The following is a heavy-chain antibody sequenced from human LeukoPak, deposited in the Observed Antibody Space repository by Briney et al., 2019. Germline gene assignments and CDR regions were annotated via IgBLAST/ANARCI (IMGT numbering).Heavy chain of an antibody. CDR2: IYPGNSDT. CDR1: RYSFTSYW. Sequence: GESLKIPCKGSRYSFTSYWIAWVRQMPGKGLEWLGIIYPGNSDTRYSPSFQGQVTISADKSITTAYLQWSSLKASDSGMYYCARRLAATGTGWNDYWGQGTLVTVSS. D-gene: IGHD6-13*01. CDR3: ARRLAATGTGWNDY. V-gene: IGHV5-51*01. J-gene: IGHJ4*02.